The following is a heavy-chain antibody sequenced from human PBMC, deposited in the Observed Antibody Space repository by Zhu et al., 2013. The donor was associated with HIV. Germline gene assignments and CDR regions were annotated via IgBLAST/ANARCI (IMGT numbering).Heavy chain of an antibody. CDR2: INPSGGST. J-gene: IGHJ6*02. V-gene: IGHV1-46*01. Sequence: QVQMVQSGAEVKKPGASLKVSCKASGYTFTDYYMHWVRQAPGQGLEWMGIINPSGGSTSYAQKFQGRVTMTRDTSTSTVYMELSSLRSEDTAVYYCARAEGSGNPWYQYGMDVWGQGTTVTVSS. D-gene: IGHD3-10*01. CDR3: ARAEGSGNPWYQYGMDV. CDR1: GYTFTDYY.